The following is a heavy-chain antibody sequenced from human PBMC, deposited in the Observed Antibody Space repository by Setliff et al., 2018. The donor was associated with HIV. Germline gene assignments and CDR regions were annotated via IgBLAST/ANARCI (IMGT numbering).Heavy chain of an antibody. CDR1: TESLTRYD. D-gene: IGHD3-10*01. J-gene: IGHJ5*02. CDR3: ARVKSIKTTLVRLWPRFDL. CDR2: IDDSGSI. V-gene: IGHV4-34*01. Sequence: NLSLTCAVYTESLTRYDWAWIRQSPEKGLEWIGEIDDSGSIIYNPSLQSRVTMSVDTSKNQFSLKVRSLTAADTGLYYCARVKSIKTTLVRLWPRFDLWGQGTQVTVSS.